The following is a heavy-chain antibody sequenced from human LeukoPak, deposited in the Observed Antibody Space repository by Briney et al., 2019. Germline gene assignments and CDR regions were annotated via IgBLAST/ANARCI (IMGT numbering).Heavy chain of an antibody. D-gene: IGHD1-1*01. Sequence: GGSLRLSCAASGFTFSDFYMSWIRQAPGKGLEWIAYITNTGNTVHYADSVMGRFTISRDNAKNSLYLQMNSLRAEDTAVYYCAIETGTADYWGQGIRVTVSS. CDR1: GFTFSDFY. J-gene: IGHJ4*02. CDR3: AIETGTADY. V-gene: IGHV3-11*04. CDR2: ITNTGNTV.